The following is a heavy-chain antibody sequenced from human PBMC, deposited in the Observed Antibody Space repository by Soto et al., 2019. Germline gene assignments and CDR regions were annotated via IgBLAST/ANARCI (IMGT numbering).Heavy chain of an antibody. Sequence: XGSLRRACVASGFTFRTYAMNWVRQAPGKGLEWVSGIRGFSPYTFYAESVKGRFTISRDNAKNSLYLQMNSLGVEDTAVYYCARDRGYDDQDYYYKAMDVWGQGTTVTVSS. CDR2: IRGFSPYT. CDR1: GFTFRTYA. V-gene: IGHV3-21*01. D-gene: IGHD2-15*01. CDR3: ARDRGYDDQDYYYKAMDV. J-gene: IGHJ6*02.